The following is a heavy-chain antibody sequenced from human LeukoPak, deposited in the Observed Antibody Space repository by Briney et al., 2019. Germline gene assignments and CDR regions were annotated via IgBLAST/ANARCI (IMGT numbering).Heavy chain of an antibody. J-gene: IGHJ4*02. V-gene: IGHV3-48*01. CDR2: LSSSSSSI. D-gene: IGHD3-22*01. CDR1: GFTFSSYS. Sequence: GGSLRLSCAASGFTFSSYSMNWVRQAPGKGLEWVSYLSSSSSSIYYADSVKGRFTISRDNAKNSLYLQMNSLRAEDTAVYYCARQNGAGYYYYLDSWGQGTLVTVSS. CDR3: ARQNGAGYYYYLDS.